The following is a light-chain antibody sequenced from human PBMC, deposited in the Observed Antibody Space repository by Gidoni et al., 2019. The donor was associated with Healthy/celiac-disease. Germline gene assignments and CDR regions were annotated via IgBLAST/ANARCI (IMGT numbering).Light chain of an antibody. J-gene: IGKJ4*01. CDR2: WAS. V-gene: IGKV4-1*01. CDR3: QQYYSTPT. Sequence: DIVMTQSPASLAVSLGARATINCKSSQSVLYSSNNKNYLAWYQQKPGQPPKLLIYWASTRESGVPDRFSGSGSGTDFTLTISSLQAEDVAVYYCQQYYSTPTFGGGTKVEIK. CDR1: QSVLYSSNNKNY.